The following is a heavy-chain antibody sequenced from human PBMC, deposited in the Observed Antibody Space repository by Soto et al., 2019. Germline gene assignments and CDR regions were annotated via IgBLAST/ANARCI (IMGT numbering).Heavy chain of an antibody. V-gene: IGHV3-30*18. CDR1: GFTFSSYG. J-gene: IGHJ5*02. CDR3: AKDPRGLRVTTSQNWFDP. Sequence: GGSLRLSCAASGFTFSSYGMHWVRQAPGKGLEWVAVISYDGSNKYYADSVKGRFTISRDNSKNTLYLQMNSLRAEDTAVYYCAKDPRGLRVTTSQNWFDPWGQGTLVTVSS. D-gene: IGHD4-17*01. CDR2: ISYDGSNK.